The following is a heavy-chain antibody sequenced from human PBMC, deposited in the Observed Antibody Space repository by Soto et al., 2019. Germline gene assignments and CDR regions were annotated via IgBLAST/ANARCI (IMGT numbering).Heavy chain of an antibody. J-gene: IGHJ3*02. Sequence: ASVKVSCKASGYTFTSYDINWVRQATGQGLEWMGWMNPNSGNTGYAQKFQGRVTMTRNTSISTAYMELSSLRSEDTAVYYCASSVLTRHAFDIWGQGTMVTVSS. CDR3: ASSVLTRHAFDI. CDR1: GYTFTSYD. D-gene: IGHD3-9*01. CDR2: MNPNSGNT. V-gene: IGHV1-8*01.